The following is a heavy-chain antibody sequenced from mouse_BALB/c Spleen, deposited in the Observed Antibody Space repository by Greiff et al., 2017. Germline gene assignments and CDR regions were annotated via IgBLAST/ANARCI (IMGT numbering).Heavy chain of an antibody. D-gene: IGHD1-2*01. V-gene: IGHV5-17*02. CDR1: GFTFSSFG. Sequence: DVMLVESGGGLVQPGGSRKLSCAASGFTFSSFGMHWVRQAPEKGLEWVAYISSGSSTIYYADTVKGRFTISRDNPKNTLFLQMTSLRSEDTAMYYCARSTATHFDYWGQGTTLTVSS. J-gene: IGHJ2*01. CDR3: ARSTATHFDY. CDR2: ISSGSSTI.